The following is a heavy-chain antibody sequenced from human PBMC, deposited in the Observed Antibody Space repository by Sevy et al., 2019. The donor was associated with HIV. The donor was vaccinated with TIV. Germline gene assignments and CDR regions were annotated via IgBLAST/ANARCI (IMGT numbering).Heavy chain of an antibody. Sequence: GGSLRLSCAASGFTFSNYAMHWVRQAPGKGLEWVTLISSYGSDEYYADSVKGRFTISRDNSKNMVYLQMNSLRAEDTAVYYCARSVAVVAGSYGMDVWGQGTTVTVSS. D-gene: IGHD6-19*01. CDR3: ARSVAVVAGSYGMDV. V-gene: IGHV3-30*04. CDR1: GFTFSNYA. CDR2: ISSYGSDE. J-gene: IGHJ6*02.